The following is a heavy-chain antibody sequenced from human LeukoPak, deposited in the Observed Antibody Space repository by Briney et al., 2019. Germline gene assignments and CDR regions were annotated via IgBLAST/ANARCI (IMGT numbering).Heavy chain of an antibody. J-gene: IGHJ5*02. CDR3: ARGRDRSKAGDL. CDR1: GDSCDDYY. V-gene: IGHV4-34*01. CDR2: VHPHGIF. Sequence: PSETLSLTCDVSGDSCDDYYCSWIRQPPGKGLEWIGEVHPHGIFYYNSSLVSRVIISIDESKSQFSLRLTSVTAADTGFYYCARGRDRSKAGDLWGQGSLVTVSS.